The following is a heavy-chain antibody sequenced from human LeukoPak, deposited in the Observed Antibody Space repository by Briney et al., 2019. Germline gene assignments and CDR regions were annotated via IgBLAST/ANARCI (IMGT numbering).Heavy chain of an antibody. D-gene: IGHD6-6*01. V-gene: IGHV1-69*05. Sequence: GASVKVSCKASGGTFSSYAISWVRQAPGQGLEWMGGIIPIFGTANYAQKLQGRVTMTTDTSTSAAYMELRSLRSDDTAVYYCARDPPKYSGLVGWFDPWGQGTLVTVSS. J-gene: IGHJ5*02. CDR1: GGTFSSYA. CDR3: ARDPPKYSGLVGWFDP. CDR2: IIPIFGTA.